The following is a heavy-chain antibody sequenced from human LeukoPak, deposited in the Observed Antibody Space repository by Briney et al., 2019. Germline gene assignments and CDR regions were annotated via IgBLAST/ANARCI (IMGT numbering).Heavy chain of an antibody. CDR2: IDWDDDK. J-gene: IGHJ4*02. Sequence: SGPALVKPTQTLTLTCTFSGFSLSTSGMCVSWIRQPPGKALEWLALIDWDDDKYYSASLKTRLTISKDTSKNQVVLTMTNMDPVDTATYYCARIHYYDSSGYYPLFDYWGQGTLVTVSS. V-gene: IGHV2-70*01. CDR1: GFSLSTSGMC. D-gene: IGHD3-22*01. CDR3: ARIHYYDSSGYYPLFDY.